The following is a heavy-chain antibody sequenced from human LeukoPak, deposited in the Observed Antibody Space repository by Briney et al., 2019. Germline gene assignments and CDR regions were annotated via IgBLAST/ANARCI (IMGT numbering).Heavy chain of an antibody. CDR1: GFTFSSYA. CDR2: ISGSGGST. V-gene: IGHV3-23*01. J-gene: IGHJ4*02. Sequence: GGSLRLSCAASGFTFSSYAMSWVRQAPGKGLEWVSAISGSGGSTYYADSVKGRFTISRDNSKNTLYLQMNSLRAEDTAVYYCARDPYSSSPRSHFDYWGQGTLVTVSS. D-gene: IGHD6-6*01. CDR3: ARDPYSSSPRSHFDY.